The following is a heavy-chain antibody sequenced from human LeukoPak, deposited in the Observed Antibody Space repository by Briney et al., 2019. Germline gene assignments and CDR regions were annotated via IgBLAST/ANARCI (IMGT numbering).Heavy chain of an antibody. Sequence: PGGSLRLSCAASGFTFSSYSTNWVRQAPGKGLEWVSSISSSSSYIYYADSVKGRFTISRDNAKNSLYLQMNSLRAEDTAVYYCARDGYSTSWYDYWGQGTLVTVSS. V-gene: IGHV3-21*01. CDR3: ARDGYSTSWYDY. D-gene: IGHD6-13*01. CDR2: ISSSSSYI. J-gene: IGHJ4*02. CDR1: GFTFSSYS.